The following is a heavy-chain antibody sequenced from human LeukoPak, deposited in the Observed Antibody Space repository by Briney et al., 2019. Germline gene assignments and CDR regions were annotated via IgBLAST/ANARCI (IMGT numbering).Heavy chain of an antibody. Sequence: GGSLRLSCAASGFTFSSYSMNWVRQAPGKGLEWVSSISSSSSYIYYADSVKGRFTISRDNAKNSLYLQMNSLRAEDTAVYYCARSYYDSSGYYYDPYFDYWGQGTLVAVSS. D-gene: IGHD3-22*01. V-gene: IGHV3-21*01. CDR3: ARSYYDSSGYYYDPYFDY. J-gene: IGHJ4*02. CDR1: GFTFSSYS. CDR2: ISSSSSYI.